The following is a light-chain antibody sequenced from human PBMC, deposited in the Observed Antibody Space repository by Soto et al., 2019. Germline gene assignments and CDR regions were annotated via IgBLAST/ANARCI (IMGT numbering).Light chain of an antibody. Sequence: DIQMTQSPSSLSASVGDRVTISCQASQDISNYLNWYQHKEGKAPKLLIYDASNLETGVPSRFSGSGSGTDFTLTISSLQHEDIETYSCQKYDSLPLTLGPGTKVDIK. J-gene: IGKJ3*01. CDR2: DAS. CDR3: QKYDSLPLT. CDR1: QDISNY. V-gene: IGKV1-33*01.